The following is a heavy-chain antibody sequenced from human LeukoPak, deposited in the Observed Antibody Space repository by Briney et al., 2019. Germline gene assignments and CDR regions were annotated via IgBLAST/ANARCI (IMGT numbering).Heavy chain of an antibody. CDR3: ARGSSGYSFDY. CDR2: IYSGAGT. D-gene: IGHD3-22*01. J-gene: IGHJ4*01. V-gene: IGHV3-53*01. CDR1: ELTVISNY. Sequence: GGSLRLSCAVFELTVISNYMSWVRQAPGKGLEWVSVIYSGAGTHYADSVKGRLTISRDNSKNTLYLQMNSLRVEDTAVYYCARGSSGYSFDYWGHGTLVTVSS.